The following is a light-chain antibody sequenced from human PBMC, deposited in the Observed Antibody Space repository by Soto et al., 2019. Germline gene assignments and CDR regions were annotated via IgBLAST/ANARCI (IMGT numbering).Light chain of an antibody. J-gene: IGKJ4*01. CDR3: QKYNSAPLT. V-gene: IGKV1-27*01. Sequence: DIQMTQSPSSLSASLGDRVTITCRASQGIGVYLAWFQQKPGKVPRLLIYAASALQSGVPSRFSGGGSGTDFTLTNNSLQPEDVATYYCQKYNSAPLTFGGGTKVEIK. CDR1: QGIGVY. CDR2: AAS.